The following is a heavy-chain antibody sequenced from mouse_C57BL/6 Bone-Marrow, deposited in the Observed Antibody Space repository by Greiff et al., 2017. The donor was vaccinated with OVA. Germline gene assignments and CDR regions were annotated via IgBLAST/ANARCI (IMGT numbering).Heavy chain of an antibody. D-gene: IGHD2-4*01. J-gene: IGHJ2*01. CDR3: AREGSLSMRLRRGYYFDY. CDR1: GFTFSDYY. V-gene: IGHV5-16*01. CDR2: INYDGSST. Sequence: EVQRVESEGGLVQPGSSMKLSCTASGFTFSDYYMAWVRQVPEKGLEWVANINYDGSSTYYLDSLKSRFIISRDNAKNILYLQMSSLKSEDTAMYYCAREGSLSMRLRRGYYFDYWGQGTTLTVSS.